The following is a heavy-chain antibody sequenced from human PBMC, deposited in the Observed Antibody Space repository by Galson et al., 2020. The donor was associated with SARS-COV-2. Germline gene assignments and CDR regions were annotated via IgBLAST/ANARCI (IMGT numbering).Heavy chain of an antibody. J-gene: IGHJ1*01. V-gene: IGHV3-7*03. CDR2: IQADGSDS. Sequence: GGSLRLSCAASGLIFSNYWMTWVRQAPGKGLEWVAKIQADGSDSWYVESVKGRFTMSRDNAGNSVYLQMNSLTAEDTAVYFCARIESPGSQYFKFWGQGTLATVSS. D-gene: IGHD3-22*01. CDR1: GLIFSNYW. CDR3: ARIESPGSQYFKF.